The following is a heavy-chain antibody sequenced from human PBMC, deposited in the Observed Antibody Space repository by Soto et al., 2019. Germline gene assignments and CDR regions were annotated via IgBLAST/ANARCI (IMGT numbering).Heavy chain of an antibody. D-gene: IGHD3-16*02. CDR1: GYTFTSYG. Sequence: GASVKVSCKASGYTFTSYGISWVRQAPGQGLEWMGWISAYNGNTNYAQKLQGRVTMTTDTSTSTAYMELRSLRSDDTAVYYCARDADYIWGSYRPYYYYYMDVWGKGTTVTVSS. V-gene: IGHV1-18*01. J-gene: IGHJ6*03. CDR2: ISAYNGNT. CDR3: ARDADYIWGSYRPYYYYYMDV.